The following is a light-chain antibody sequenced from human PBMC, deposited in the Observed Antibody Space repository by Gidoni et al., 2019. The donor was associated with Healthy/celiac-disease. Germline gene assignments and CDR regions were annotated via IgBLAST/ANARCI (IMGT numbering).Light chain of an antibody. V-gene: IGKV3-20*01. J-gene: IGKJ1*01. CDR3: QQYGSSPPET. CDR1: QSVSSSY. CDR2: SAS. Sequence: EIVLTQSTGTLSLSPGERATLSCRASQSVSSSYLAWYQQKPGQAPRLLIYSASSRATGIQDRFSGGGSGKDLTLTISRLEPEDFAVYYCQQYGSSPPETFGQGTKVEIK.